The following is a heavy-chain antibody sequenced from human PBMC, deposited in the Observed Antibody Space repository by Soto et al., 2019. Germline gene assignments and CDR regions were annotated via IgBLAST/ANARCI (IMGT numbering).Heavy chain of an antibody. CDR3: VADVPNGSVYPPIDY. Sequence: PGGSLRLSCEASGFSFSSAWMIWVRQAPGKGLEWVGLIKSKVDGGTTDYAAPVTGRFTISRDDSINTLYLQVNSLKTEDTATYYCVADVPNGSVYPPIDYWGQGTLVTVSS. V-gene: IGHV3-15*01. CDR1: GFSFSSAW. D-gene: IGHD2-15*01. CDR2: IKSKVDGGTT. J-gene: IGHJ4*02.